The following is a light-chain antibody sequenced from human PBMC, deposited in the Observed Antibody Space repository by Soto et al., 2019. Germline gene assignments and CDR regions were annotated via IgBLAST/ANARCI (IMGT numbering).Light chain of an antibody. V-gene: IGKV1-39*01. CDR1: QRISTY. CDR3: QQSYNTPWT. Sequence: DIQMTQPPSSLSASVGDRVTITCRASQRISTYLNWYQQKPGKAPKFLIYAASSLQSGVPSRFSGSGSGTDFTLTISSLQPEDFATYYCQQSYNTPWTFGQGTKVDIK. J-gene: IGKJ1*01. CDR2: AAS.